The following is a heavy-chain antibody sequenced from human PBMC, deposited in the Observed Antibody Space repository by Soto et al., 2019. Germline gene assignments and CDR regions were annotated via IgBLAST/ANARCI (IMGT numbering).Heavy chain of an antibody. CDR2: INAGNGNT. CDR1: GYTFTSYA. CDR3: ARVTRYCSGGSCYHGAFDI. J-gene: IGHJ3*02. Sequence: AASVKVSCKASGYTFTSYAMHWVRQAPGQRLEWMGWINAGNGNTKYSQKFQGRVTITRDTSASTAYMELSSLRSEDTAVYYCARVTRYCSGGSCYHGAFDIWGQGTMVTVSS. D-gene: IGHD2-15*01. V-gene: IGHV1-3*01.